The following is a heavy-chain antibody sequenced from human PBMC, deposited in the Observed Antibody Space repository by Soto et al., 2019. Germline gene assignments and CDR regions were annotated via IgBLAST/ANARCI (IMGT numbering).Heavy chain of an antibody. CDR3: ARALGIVGATKNPNY. D-gene: IGHD1-26*01. CDR1: GGTFSSYA. CDR2: INPSGGST. J-gene: IGHJ4*02. Sequence: GASVKVSCKASGGTFSSYAISWVRQAPGQGLEWMGIINPSGGSTSYAQKFQGRVTMTRDTSTSTVYMELSSLRSEDTAVYYCARALGIVGATKNPNYWGQGTLVTVSS. V-gene: IGHV1-46*01.